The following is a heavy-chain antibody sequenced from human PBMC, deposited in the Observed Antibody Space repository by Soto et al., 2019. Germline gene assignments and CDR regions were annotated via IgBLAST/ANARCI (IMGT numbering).Heavy chain of an antibody. V-gene: IGHV4-30-2*01. D-gene: IGHD6-19*01. CDR3: ARAGGLGAVAVDY. CDR2: IYHSGSS. CDR1: GGSISSGGYS. J-gene: IGHJ4*02. Sequence: QLQLQESGSGLVKPAQTLSLTCAVYGGSISSGGYSWSWIREPPEEDLEWIGYIYHSGSSYYNPSLKSRVTISVDRSKNQFSLKLSSVTAADTAVYYCARAGGLGAVAVDYWGQGTLVTVSS.